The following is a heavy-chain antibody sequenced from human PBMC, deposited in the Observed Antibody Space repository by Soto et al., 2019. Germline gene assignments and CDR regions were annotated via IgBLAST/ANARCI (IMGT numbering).Heavy chain of an antibody. V-gene: IGHV1-69*01. CDR3: ARDLTTVTTSYYSYYGMDV. CDR1: GGTFSSYA. Sequence: QVQLVQSGAEVKKPGSSVKVSCKASGGTFSSYAISWVRQAPGQGLEWMGGIIPIFGTANYAQKFQGRVTIPADESTNTVYMELSSLRSEDTAVYYCARDLTTVTTSYYSYYGMDVWGQGTTVTVSS. D-gene: IGHD4-17*01. J-gene: IGHJ6*02. CDR2: IIPIFGTA.